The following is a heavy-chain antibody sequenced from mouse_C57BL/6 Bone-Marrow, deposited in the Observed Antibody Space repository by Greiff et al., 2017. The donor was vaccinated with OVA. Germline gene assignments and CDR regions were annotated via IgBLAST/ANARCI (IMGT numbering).Heavy chain of an antibody. CDR3: AGYSNLYAMDY. Sequence: QVQLKESGPGLVAPSQSLSITCTVSGFSLTSYAISWVRQPPGKGLEWLGVIWTGGGTTYNSALKSRLCISKDNSKRQVFLKMNSLQTDDTARYYCAGYSNLYAMDYWGQGTSVTVSS. CDR2: IWTGGGT. D-gene: IGHD2-5*01. J-gene: IGHJ4*01. CDR1: GFSLTSYA. V-gene: IGHV2-9-1*01.